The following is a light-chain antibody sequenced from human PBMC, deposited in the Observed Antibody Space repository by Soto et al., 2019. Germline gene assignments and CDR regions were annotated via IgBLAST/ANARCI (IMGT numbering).Light chain of an antibody. J-gene: IGKJ2*01. V-gene: IGKV3-15*01. CDR2: AAS. Sequence: EIVMTQSPATLSVSPGERVTLSCRASQSVSTNLAWYQQKPGQAPSLLIYAASARATGIPARFSGGGSGTEFTLTISSLQSEDFAIYYCQQYNKWPRTFGQGTKLEIK. CDR1: QSVSTN. CDR3: QQYNKWPRT.